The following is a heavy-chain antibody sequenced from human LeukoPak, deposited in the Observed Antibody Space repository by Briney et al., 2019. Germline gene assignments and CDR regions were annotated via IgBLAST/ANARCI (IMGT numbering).Heavy chain of an antibody. Sequence: SETLSLTCTVAGGSISSYYWSWIRQPPGKGLEWIGYIYYSGSTNYNPSLKSRVTISVDTSKNQFSLKLSSVTAADTAVYYCAREVYYDSSGSSPDAFDIWGQGTMVTVSS. D-gene: IGHD3-22*01. V-gene: IGHV4-59*01. CDR2: IYYSGST. CDR3: AREVYYDSSGSSPDAFDI. CDR1: GGSISSYY. J-gene: IGHJ3*02.